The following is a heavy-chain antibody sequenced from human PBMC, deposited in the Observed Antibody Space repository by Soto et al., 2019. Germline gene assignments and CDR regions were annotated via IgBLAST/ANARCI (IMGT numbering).Heavy chain of an antibody. CDR3: ARCIVVVPVSRVPWFDP. CDR2: ISAYNGNT. J-gene: IGHJ5*02. Sequence: VASVKVSCKASGYTFTSYGISWVRQAPGQGLEWMGWISAYNGNTNYAQKLQGRVTMTTDTSTSTAYMELRSLRSDDTAVYYCARCIVVVPVSRVPWFDPWGQGTLVTAPQ. D-gene: IGHD2-2*01. CDR1: GYTFTSYG. V-gene: IGHV1-18*01.